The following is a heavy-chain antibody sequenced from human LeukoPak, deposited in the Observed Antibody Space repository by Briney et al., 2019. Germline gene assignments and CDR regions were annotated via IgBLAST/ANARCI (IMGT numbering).Heavy chain of an antibody. J-gene: IGHJ4*02. V-gene: IGHV3-7*01. Sequence: PGGSLRLSCAASGFTFSNYWMSWVRQAPGKGLGWVANIKQDGSEKYYVDSVKGRFTISRDNAKNSLYLQMNSLRAEDTAVYYCARNHGNHDYWGQGTLVTVSS. CDR1: GFTFSNYW. CDR2: IKQDGSEK. CDR3: ARNHGNHDY. D-gene: IGHD1-1*01.